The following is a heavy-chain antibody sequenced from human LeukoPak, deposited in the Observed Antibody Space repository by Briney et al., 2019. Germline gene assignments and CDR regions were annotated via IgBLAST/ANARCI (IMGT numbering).Heavy chain of an antibody. D-gene: IGHD6-13*01. V-gene: IGHV4-34*01. CDR2: INHSGST. CDR1: GGSFSGYY. CDR3: ARTGTRAGRAAAGFDF. J-gene: IGHJ4*02. Sequence: SETLSLTCAVYGGSFSGYYWCWIRQPPGKVLEWIGEINHSGSTNYNPSLKSRVTISVDTSKNQFSLKLSSVTAADTAVYYCARTGTRAGRAAAGFDFGGQGTLVTVSS.